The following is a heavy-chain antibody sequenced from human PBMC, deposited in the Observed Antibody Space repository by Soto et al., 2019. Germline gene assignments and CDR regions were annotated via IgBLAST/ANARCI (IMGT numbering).Heavy chain of an antibody. V-gene: IGHV4-31*03. CDR2: IYYSGST. CDR3: ARYFDWPNAFDI. CDR1: GGSISSGGYY. D-gene: IGHD3-9*01. Sequence: SETLSLTCTVSGGSISSGGYYWSWIRQHPGKGLEWIGYIYYSGSTYYNPSLKSRVTISVDTSKNQFSLKLTSVTAADTAVYYCARYFDWPNAFDIWGQGTMVTVSS. J-gene: IGHJ3*02.